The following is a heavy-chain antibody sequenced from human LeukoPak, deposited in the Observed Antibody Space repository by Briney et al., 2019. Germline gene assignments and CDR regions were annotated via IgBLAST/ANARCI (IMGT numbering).Heavy chain of an antibody. CDR1: GGSISSGGYY. CDR3: ARGTYYYDSSGYYFDY. D-gene: IGHD3-22*01. V-gene: IGHV4-31*03. Sequence: TLSLTCTVSGGSISSGGYYWSWIRQHPGKGLEWIGYIYYSGSTYYNPSLKSRVTISVDTSKNQFSLKLSSVTAADTAVYYCARGTYYYDSSGYYFDYWGQGTLVTVSS. CDR2: IYYSGST. J-gene: IGHJ4*02.